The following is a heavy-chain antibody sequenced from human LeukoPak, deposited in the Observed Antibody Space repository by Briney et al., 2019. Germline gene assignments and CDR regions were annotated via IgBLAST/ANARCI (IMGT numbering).Heavy chain of an antibody. D-gene: IGHD3-16*02. CDR1: GDSISRYY. J-gene: IGHJ4*02. CDR3: ARGLGELSFPFDY. CDR2: IYYSGST. V-gene: IGHV4-59*01. Sequence: SETLSLTCTVSGDSISRYYWSWIRQPPGKGLEWIGYIYYSGSTSYNPSLKSRVTISVDTSKNQFSLKLTSVTAADTAVYYCARGLGELSFPFDYWGQGTLVTVSS.